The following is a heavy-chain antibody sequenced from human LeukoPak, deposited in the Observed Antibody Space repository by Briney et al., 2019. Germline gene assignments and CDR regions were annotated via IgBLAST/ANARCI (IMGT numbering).Heavy chain of an antibody. J-gene: IGHJ4*02. CDR3: VSRGLRKRHYFDY. CDR1: GYTFTSYG. V-gene: IGHV3-23*01. Sequence: SCKASGYTFTSYGMSWVRQAPGKGLEWVSTISDSGGNTYYADSVKGRFTISRDNSKNTLYLQMNSLRAEDTAVYYCVSRGLRKRHYFDYWGQGTLVTVSS. CDR2: ISDSGGNT. D-gene: IGHD3-16*01.